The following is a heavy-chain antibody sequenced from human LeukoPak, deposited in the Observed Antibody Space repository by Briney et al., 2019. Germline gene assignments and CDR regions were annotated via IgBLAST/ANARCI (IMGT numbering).Heavy chain of an antibody. CDR3: ARDLFIAVAGTEKFEAPLVY. D-gene: IGHD6-19*01. CDR1: GYIFTSYY. Sequence: GASVKVSCKASGYIFTSYYMHWVRQAPGQGLEWMGIINPSGGSTSYAQKFQGRVTMTRDTSTSTVYMELSSLRSEDTAVYYCARDLFIAVAGTEKFEAPLVYWGQGTLVTVSS. J-gene: IGHJ4*02. CDR2: INPSGGST. V-gene: IGHV1-46*01.